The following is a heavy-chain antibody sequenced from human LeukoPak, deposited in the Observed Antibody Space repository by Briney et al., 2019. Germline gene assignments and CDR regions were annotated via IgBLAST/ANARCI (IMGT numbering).Heavy chain of an antibody. CDR2: ISGSGGST. D-gene: IGHD3-16*02. J-gene: IGHJ4*02. CDR3: AKSAVRLGELSFDY. Sequence: PGGSLRLSCAASGFTFSSYGMHWVRQAPGKGLEWVSAISGSGGSTYYADSMKGRFTISRDNSKNTLYLQMNSLRAEDTAVYYCAKSAVRLGELSFDYWGQGTLVTVSS. V-gene: IGHV3-23*01. CDR1: GFTFSSYG.